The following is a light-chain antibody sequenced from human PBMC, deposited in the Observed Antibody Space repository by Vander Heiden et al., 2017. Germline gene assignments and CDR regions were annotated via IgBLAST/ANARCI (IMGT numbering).Light chain of an antibody. CDR2: AAS. V-gene: IGKV1-9*01. Sequence: DIQLTQSPSSLSASVGDRVTITCRASQGISSYLAWYQQKPGKAPKLLIYAASTLQRGVPSRFSGSGYGKEFTLTISSRQPEDFASYYCQQHYSYHLLTYGHGTKVDIK. J-gene: IGKJ3*01. CDR1: QGISSY. CDR3: QQHYSYHLLT.